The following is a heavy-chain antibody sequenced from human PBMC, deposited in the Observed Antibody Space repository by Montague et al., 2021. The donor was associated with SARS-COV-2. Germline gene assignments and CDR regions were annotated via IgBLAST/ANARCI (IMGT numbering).Heavy chain of an antibody. D-gene: IGHD4-23*01. CDR3: VRDHPYGGPRGAYDI. CDR1: GGSITGYY. V-gene: IGHV4-59*01. J-gene: IGHJ3*02. Sequence: SETLSLTCTVSGGSITGYYWSWLRRSPGKGLEWIAYIYDGRAVNYNPSLGSRVTISKDTSKNQFFLKVNSVTAADTAVYYCVRDHPYGGPRGAYDIWGQGTVVTVSS. CDR2: IYDGRAV.